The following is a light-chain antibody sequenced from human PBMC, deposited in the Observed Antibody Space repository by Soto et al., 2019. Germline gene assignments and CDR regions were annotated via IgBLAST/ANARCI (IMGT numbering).Light chain of an antibody. CDR1: QSISSW. Sequence: DIQMTQSPSTLSASLGDRATITCRASQSISSWLAWYQQKPGKAPKLLIYKASSLESGVPSRFSGSGSGTEFTLPISSLQADDFATYYCQQSFTFGPGTKVDIK. J-gene: IGKJ3*01. CDR2: KAS. V-gene: IGKV1-5*03. CDR3: QQSFT.